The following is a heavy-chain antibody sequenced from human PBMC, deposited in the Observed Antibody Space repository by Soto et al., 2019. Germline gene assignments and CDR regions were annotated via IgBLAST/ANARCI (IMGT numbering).Heavy chain of an antibody. CDR3: ARDTLSYRGSWFDP. V-gene: IGHV1-3*01. CDR1: GYTFTSYA. J-gene: IGHJ5*02. CDR2: INAGNGNT. D-gene: IGHD1-26*01. Sequence: ASVKVSCKASGYTFTSYAMHWVRQAPGQRLEWMGWINAGNGNTKYSQKFQGRVTITRDTSASTAYMELSSLRSEDTAVYYCARDTLSYRGSWFDPWGQGTLVTVSS.